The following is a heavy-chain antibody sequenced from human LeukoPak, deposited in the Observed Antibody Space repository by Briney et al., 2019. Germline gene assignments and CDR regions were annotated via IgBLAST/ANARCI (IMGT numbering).Heavy chain of an antibody. CDR2: IYHSGST. V-gene: IGHV4-30-2*01. J-gene: IGHJ3*02. Sequence: ASETLSLTCAVSGGSISSGGYSWSWIRQPPGKGLEWIGYIYHSGSTYYNPSLKSRVTISVDRSKNQFSLKLSSVTAPHTTMYYCARMDHYDILTGYYSGAFDIWGQGTMVTVSS. CDR3: ARMDHYDILTGYYSGAFDI. CDR1: GGSISSGGYS. D-gene: IGHD3-9*01.